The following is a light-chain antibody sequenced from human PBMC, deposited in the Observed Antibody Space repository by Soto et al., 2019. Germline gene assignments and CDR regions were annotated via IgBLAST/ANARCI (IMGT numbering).Light chain of an antibody. V-gene: IGKV1-9*01. CDR1: QGISSN. CDR3: QQFNSYPIT. Sequence: DIQLTKSPSFLSASVGDRVTITCRASQGISSNLAWYQQKPGKAPKLLIYAASTLQSGVPSRFSGSGSGTEFTLTISSLQPEDFATYYCQQFNSYPITFGQGTRLETK. CDR2: AAS. J-gene: IGKJ5*01.